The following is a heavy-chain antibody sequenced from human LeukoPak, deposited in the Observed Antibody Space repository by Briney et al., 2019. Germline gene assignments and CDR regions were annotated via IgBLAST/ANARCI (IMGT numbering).Heavy chain of an antibody. V-gene: IGHV1-18*01. D-gene: IGHD5-18*01. CDR3: ARESGGVDTAMVKD. Sequence: RASVRVSCKVSGYTLTELSMHWVRQAPGQGLEWMGWISAYNGNTNYAQKLQGRVTMTTDTSTSTAYMELRSLRSDDTAVYYCARESGGVDTAMVKDWGQGTLVTVSS. J-gene: IGHJ4*02. CDR1: GYTLTELS. CDR2: ISAYNGNT.